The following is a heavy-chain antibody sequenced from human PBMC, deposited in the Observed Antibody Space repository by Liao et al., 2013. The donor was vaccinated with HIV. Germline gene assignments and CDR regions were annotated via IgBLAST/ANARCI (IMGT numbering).Heavy chain of an antibody. J-gene: IGHJ5*02. Sequence: QVQLQESGPGLVKPSETLSLTCTVSGGSISGNYWSWIRQPAGKGLEWIGRIYTSGSTNYNPSLKSRVTMSVDTSKNQFSLNLRSVTAADTAVYYCARDYDFWSGYYGGNWFDPWGQGTLVTVSS. V-gene: IGHV4-4*07. D-gene: IGHD3-3*01. CDR1: GGSISGNY. CDR3: ARDYDFWSGYYGGNWFDP. CDR2: IYTSGST.